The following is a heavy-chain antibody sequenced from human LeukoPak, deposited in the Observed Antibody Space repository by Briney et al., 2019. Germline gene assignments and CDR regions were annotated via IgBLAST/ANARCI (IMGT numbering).Heavy chain of an antibody. CDR1: GYTFSDYY. V-gene: IGHV1-2*02. CDR2: INPNSGGT. J-gene: IGHJ5*02. CDR3: TRGSGSMSWFDP. D-gene: IGHD3-10*01. Sequence: ASVKVSCKASGYTFSDYYMHWVRQAPGQGLEWMGWINPNSGGTNYAQKFQGRVTMTRDTSISTAYMDLNRLRSDDTAVHYCTRGSGSMSWFDPWGQGALVTVSS.